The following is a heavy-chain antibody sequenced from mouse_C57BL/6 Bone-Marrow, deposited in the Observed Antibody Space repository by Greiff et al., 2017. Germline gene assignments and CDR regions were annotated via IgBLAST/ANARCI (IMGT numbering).Heavy chain of an antibody. V-gene: IGHV1-50*01. Sequence: QVQLKQPGAELVKPGASVKLSCKASGYTFTSYWMQWVKQRPGQGLEWIGEIDPSDSYTNYNQKFKGKATLTVDTSSSTAYMQLSSLTSEDSAVYYFARWGLYYCDYWGQGTTLTVSS. CDR2: IDPSDSYT. J-gene: IGHJ2*01. CDR1: GYTFTSYW. CDR3: ARWGLYYCDY.